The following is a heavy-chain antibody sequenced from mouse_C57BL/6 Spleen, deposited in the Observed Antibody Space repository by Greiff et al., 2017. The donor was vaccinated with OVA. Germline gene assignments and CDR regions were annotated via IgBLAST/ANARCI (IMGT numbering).Heavy chain of an antibody. CDR1: GYTFTSYG. V-gene: IGHV1-81*01. D-gene: IGHD2-1*01. Sequence: VQLQQSGAELARPGASVKLSCKASGYTFTSYGISWVKQRTGQGLEWIGEIYPRSGNTYYNEKFKGKATLTADKSSSTAYMELRSLTSEDSAVYFCARSEYGNYGYFDVWGTGTTVTVSS. J-gene: IGHJ1*03. CDR2: IYPRSGNT. CDR3: ARSEYGNYGYFDV.